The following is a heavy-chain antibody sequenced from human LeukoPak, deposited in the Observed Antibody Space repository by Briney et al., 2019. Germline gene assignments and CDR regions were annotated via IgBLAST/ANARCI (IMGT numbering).Heavy chain of an antibody. Sequence: SGGSLRLSCAASGFTFSKYWMLWVRQAPGKGLEWVSVIYSGSNTYYADSVKGRFTISRGNSENTVYLQMNSLRAEDTAVYYCARSLGGNPDYWGQGTLVTVSS. J-gene: IGHJ4*02. CDR1: GFTFSKYW. CDR2: IYSGSNT. V-gene: IGHV3-53*01. CDR3: ARSLGGNPDY. D-gene: IGHD4-23*01.